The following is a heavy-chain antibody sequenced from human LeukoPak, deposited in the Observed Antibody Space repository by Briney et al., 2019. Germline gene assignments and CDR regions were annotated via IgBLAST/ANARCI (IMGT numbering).Heavy chain of an antibody. CDR3: ARVGGNVDY. D-gene: IGHD4-23*01. CDR2: IYYSGST. Sequence: PSETLSLTCTVSGGSISSYYWSWIRQPPGKGLEWIGYIYYSGSTNYNPSLKSRVTIAVDTSKNQFSLKLSSVTAADTAVYYCARVGGNVDYWGQGTLVTVSS. V-gene: IGHV4-59*01. CDR1: GGSISSYY. J-gene: IGHJ4*02.